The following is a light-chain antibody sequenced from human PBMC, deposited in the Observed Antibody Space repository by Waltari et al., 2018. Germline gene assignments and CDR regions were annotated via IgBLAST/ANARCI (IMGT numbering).Light chain of an antibody. CDR1: SSNIGTNP. Sequence: QSVLAQPPSASGTPGQRVTISCSGSSSNIGTNPVSWYQHLPGTAPKLLIYSNKQRPAGVPDRISGSKSGTSASLAISGLQSDDETEYYCAVWDDSLNGWVFGGGTKLTVL. CDR3: AVWDDSLNGWV. J-gene: IGLJ3*02. V-gene: IGLV1-44*01. CDR2: SNK.